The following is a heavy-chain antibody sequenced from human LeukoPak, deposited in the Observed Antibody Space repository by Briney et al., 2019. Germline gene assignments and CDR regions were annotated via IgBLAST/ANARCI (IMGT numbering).Heavy chain of an antibody. J-gene: IGHJ4*02. CDR1: GFTFSSYA. V-gene: IGHV3-23*01. Sequence: PGGSLRLSCAASGFTFSSYAMSWVRQAPGKGLEWVSAISGSGGSTYYADSVKGRFTISRDNSKNTLYLQMNSLRAEDTAVYYCAKAPDYYDSSGLFDYWGQGTLVTVSS. CDR3: AKAPDYYDSSGLFDY. D-gene: IGHD3-22*01. CDR2: ISGSGGST.